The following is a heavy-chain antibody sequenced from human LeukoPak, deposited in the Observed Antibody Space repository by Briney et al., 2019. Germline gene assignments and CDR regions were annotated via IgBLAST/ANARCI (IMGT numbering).Heavy chain of an antibody. CDR3: AKGIYGSGNYYNAGVFDY. CDR1: GFTFSSYA. Sequence: SGGSLRLSCAASGFTFSSYAMSWVRQAPGKGLEWVSAISGSGGSTYYADSVKGRFTISRDNSKNTLYLQMNSLRAEDTAVYYCAKGIYGSGNYYNAGVFDYWGQGTLVTVSS. CDR2: ISGSGGST. D-gene: IGHD3-10*01. J-gene: IGHJ4*02. V-gene: IGHV3-23*01.